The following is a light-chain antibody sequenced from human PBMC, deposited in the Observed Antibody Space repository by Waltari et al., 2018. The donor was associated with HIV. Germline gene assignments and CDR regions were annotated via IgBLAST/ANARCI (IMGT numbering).Light chain of an antibody. Sequence: QSVLTQPPSASGTPGQRVTISCSGSRYNIGNNDVYWFQHLPGTAPKLHIYRNNQRPSGVPDRFTGSKSGTSASLAISGLRSEDEADYYCDAWDNSLSGRVFGGGTKLTVL. J-gene: IGLJ3*02. CDR3: DAWDNSLSGRV. V-gene: IGLV1-47*01. CDR2: RNN. CDR1: RYNIGNND.